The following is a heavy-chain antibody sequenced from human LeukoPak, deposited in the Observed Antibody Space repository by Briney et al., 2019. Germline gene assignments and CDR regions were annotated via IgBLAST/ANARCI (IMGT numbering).Heavy chain of an antibody. D-gene: IGHD3-22*01. J-gene: IGHJ3*02. CDR1: GYTFTGYY. Sequence: ASVKVSCKASGYTFTGYYMHWVRQAPEQGLEWMGRINPNSGGTNYAQKFQGRVTMTRDTSISTAHMELSRLRFDDTAVYYCARDPVYYDSSGYNDAFDIWGQGTMVTVSS. CDR3: ARDPVYYDSSGYNDAFDI. V-gene: IGHV1-2*06. CDR2: INPNSGGT.